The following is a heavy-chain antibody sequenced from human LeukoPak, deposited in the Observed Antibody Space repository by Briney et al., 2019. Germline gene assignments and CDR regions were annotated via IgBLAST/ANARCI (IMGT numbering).Heavy chain of an antibody. Sequence: SETLSLTCTVSGGSISSGSDYWSWIRQPAGEGLEWIGRIYSSGSAKYNPSLKSRVTMSVDTSKDRLSLRLSSVTAADTAVYYCARDNEVAARSFDYWGQGTLVTVPS. CDR3: ARDNEVAARSFDY. D-gene: IGHD6-6*01. CDR2: IYSSGSA. J-gene: IGHJ4*02. CDR1: GGSISSGSDY. V-gene: IGHV4-61*02.